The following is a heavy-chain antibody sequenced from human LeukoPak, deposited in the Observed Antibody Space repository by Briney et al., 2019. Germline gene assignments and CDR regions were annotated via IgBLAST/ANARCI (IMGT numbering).Heavy chain of an antibody. CDR3: ARLDGSYGYNWFDP. J-gene: IGHJ5*02. V-gene: IGHV4-59*11. D-gene: IGHD1-26*01. Sequence: PSETLSLTCTVSGGSISSHYWSWIRQPPGKGLEWIGHIYYSGSTNYNPSLKSRVTISVDRSKNQFSLKLSSVTAADTAVYYCARLDGSYGYNWFDPWGQGTLVTVSS. CDR2: IYYSGST. CDR1: GGSISSHY.